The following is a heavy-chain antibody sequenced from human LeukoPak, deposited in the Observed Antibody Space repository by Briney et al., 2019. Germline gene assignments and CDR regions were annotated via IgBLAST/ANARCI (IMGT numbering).Heavy chain of an antibody. Sequence: SVKVSCKASGGTFSSYAISWVRQAPGQGLEWMGRIIPIFGIANYAQKFQGRVTITADKSTSTAYKELSSLRSEDTAVYYCARSKSDSYGYEILGNYWGQGTLVTVSS. D-gene: IGHD5-18*01. CDR1: GGTFSSYA. J-gene: IGHJ4*02. CDR2: IIPIFGIA. CDR3: ARSKSDSYGYEILGNY. V-gene: IGHV1-69*04.